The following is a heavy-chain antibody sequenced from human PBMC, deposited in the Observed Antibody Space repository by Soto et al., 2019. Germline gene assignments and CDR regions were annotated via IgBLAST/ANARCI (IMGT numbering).Heavy chain of an antibody. CDR1: GFTFSSYP. Sequence: EVQLLESGGGLVQPGGSLRLSCAASGFTFSSYPMSWVRQAPGKGLEWVSTISGSGGSTYYADSVKGRFTISRDNSKNTLYLQINGLRAEVTALYYCAKGKGGSLSYLFDYWGQGTLVTVSS. J-gene: IGHJ4*02. D-gene: IGHD3-16*01. CDR3: AKGKGGSLSYLFDY. V-gene: IGHV3-23*01. CDR2: ISGSGGST.